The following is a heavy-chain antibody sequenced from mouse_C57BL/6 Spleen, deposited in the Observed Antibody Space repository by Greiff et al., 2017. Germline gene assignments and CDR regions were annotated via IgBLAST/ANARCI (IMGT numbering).Heavy chain of an antibody. CDR1: GYSFTDYN. V-gene: IGHV1-39*01. J-gene: IGHJ3*01. Sequence: VQLQQSGPELVKPGASVKISCKASGYSFTDYNMNWVKQSTGKSLEWIGVINPNYGTTSYNQKFKGKATLTVDQSSSTAYMQLNSLTSEDSAVYDGATGGLYPLRGFAYWGQGTLVTVSA. CDR2: INPNYGTT. CDR3: ATGGLYPLRGFAY. D-gene: IGHD1-1*01.